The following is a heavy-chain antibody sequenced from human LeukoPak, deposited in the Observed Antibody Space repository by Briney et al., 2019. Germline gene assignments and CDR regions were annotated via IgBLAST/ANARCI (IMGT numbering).Heavy chain of an antibody. CDR2: IYYSGST. Sequence: SETLSLTCTVSGGSISSYYWSWIRQPPGKGLEWIGYIYYSGSTNYNPSLKSRVTISVDTSKNQFSLKLSSVTAADTAVYYCARIAVAGTDWFDPWGRGTLVTVSS. CDR1: GGSISSYY. V-gene: IGHV4-59*01. J-gene: IGHJ5*02. CDR3: ARIAVAGTDWFDP. D-gene: IGHD6-19*01.